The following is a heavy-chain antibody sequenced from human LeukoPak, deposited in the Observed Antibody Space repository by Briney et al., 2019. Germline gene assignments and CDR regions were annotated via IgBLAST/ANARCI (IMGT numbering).Heavy chain of an antibody. Sequence: ASVKVSCKASGYTFTSYDINWVRQATGQGLEWMGRMNPNSGNTGYAQKFQGRVTMTRNTSISTAYMELSSLRSEDTAVYYCARSITNYYYYGMDVWGQGTTVTVSS. CDR3: ARSITNYYYYGMDV. CDR2: MNPNSGNT. V-gene: IGHV1-8*01. J-gene: IGHJ6*02. D-gene: IGHD1-1*01. CDR1: GYTFTSYD.